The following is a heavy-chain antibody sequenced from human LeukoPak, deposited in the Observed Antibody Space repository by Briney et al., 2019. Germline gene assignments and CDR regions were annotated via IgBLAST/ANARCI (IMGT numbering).Heavy chain of an antibody. Sequence: PSETLSLTCTVSGGSIASSGYYWSWVRQPPGKGLEWIATVYCSGTTYYNAPLKSRVTISVDTSKNQFSLKLSSVTAADTAVYYCARYVVVTTKYYFDYWGQGALVTVSS. J-gene: IGHJ4*02. CDR1: GGSIASSGYY. CDR3: ARYVVVTTKYYFDY. V-gene: IGHV4-39*01. D-gene: IGHD2-21*02. CDR2: VYCSGTT.